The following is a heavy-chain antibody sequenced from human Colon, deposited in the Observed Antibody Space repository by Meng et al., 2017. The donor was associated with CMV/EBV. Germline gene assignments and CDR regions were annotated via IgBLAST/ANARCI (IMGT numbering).Heavy chain of an antibody. CDR2: ISTSGTYI. D-gene: IGHD2-2*01. V-gene: IGHV3-21*01. Sequence: GGSLRLSCAASGFTFSSYTMNWVRQAPGKGLEWVASISTSGTYIYYAESLKGRFTISRDNAKNSLDLHMNSLSAEDTAVYYCAREVVPPRRTDVWGQGTTVTVSS. CDR1: GFTFSSYT. CDR3: AREVVPPRRTDV. J-gene: IGHJ6*02.